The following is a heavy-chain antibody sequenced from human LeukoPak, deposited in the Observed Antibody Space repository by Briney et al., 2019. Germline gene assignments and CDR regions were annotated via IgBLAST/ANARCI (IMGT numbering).Heavy chain of an antibody. Sequence: SETLSLTCTVSGGSISSYYWSWIRQPPGKGLEWIGYIYYSGSTNYNPSLKSRVTISVDTSKNQFSLKLSSVTAADTAVYYCARGDYYGSGDTGAYYFDYWGQGTLVTVSS. CDR1: GGSISSYY. V-gene: IGHV4-59*01. CDR2: IYYSGST. J-gene: IGHJ4*02. CDR3: ARGDYYGSGDTGAYYFDY. D-gene: IGHD3-10*01.